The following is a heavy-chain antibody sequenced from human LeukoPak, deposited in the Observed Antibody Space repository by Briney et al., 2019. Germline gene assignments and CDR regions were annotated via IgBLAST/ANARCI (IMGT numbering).Heavy chain of an antibody. CDR3: ARRYGHYFSGVYN. J-gene: IGHJ4*02. Sequence: PGGSLRLSCAASGFTFSSYSMNWVRQAPGKGLEWVSSISESSAHIYYADSIKGRFTISRDNAKSSLYLQMNSLRAEDTAVYYCARRYGHYFSGVYNWGQGTLVTVSS. CDR2: ISESSAHI. V-gene: IGHV3-21*01. D-gene: IGHD4-17*01. CDR1: GFTFSSYS.